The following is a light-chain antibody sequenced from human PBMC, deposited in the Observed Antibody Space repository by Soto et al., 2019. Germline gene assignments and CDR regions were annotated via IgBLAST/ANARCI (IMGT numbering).Light chain of an antibody. CDR3: CQNAIPMLT. CDR1: QSVSSY. CDR2: GAS. J-gene: IGKJ1*01. Sequence: NLSCRASQSVSSYLAWYQQKPGQAPRLLIYGASSRATGIPDRFSGSGSGTDFFLTNSRPEHEGFRSQYCCQNAIPMLTFDQGTVVDIK. V-gene: IGKV3-11*01.